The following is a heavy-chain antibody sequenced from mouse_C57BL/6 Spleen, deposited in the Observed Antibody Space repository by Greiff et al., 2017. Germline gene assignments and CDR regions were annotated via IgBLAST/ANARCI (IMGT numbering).Heavy chain of an antibody. J-gene: IGHJ3*01. V-gene: IGHV5-17*01. D-gene: IGHD1-1*01. Sequence: EVKLVESGGGLVKPGGSLKLSCAASGFTFSDYGMHWVRQATEKGLEWVAYISSGSSTIYYANTVKGRFTFSRENDKNTLFLHMTSLRSEDTAMYYCANYYGRAWGQGTLVTVSA. CDR2: ISSGSSTI. CDR3: ANYYGRA. CDR1: GFTFSDYG.